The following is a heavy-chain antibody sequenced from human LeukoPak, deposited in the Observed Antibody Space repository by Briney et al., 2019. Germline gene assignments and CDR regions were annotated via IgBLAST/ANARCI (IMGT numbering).Heavy chain of an antibody. CDR1: GGSIRSYY. CDR2: IYYSGST. V-gene: IGHV4-59*01. J-gene: IGHJ4*02. Sequence: PSETLSLTRTVSGGSIRSYYWNWIRRPPGKGLEWIGYIYYSGSTHYNPSLKSRVTISVDTSKNQFSLKLSAVTAADTAMYYCARDKVPGDHWGQGTLVTVSS. CDR3: ARDKVPGDH.